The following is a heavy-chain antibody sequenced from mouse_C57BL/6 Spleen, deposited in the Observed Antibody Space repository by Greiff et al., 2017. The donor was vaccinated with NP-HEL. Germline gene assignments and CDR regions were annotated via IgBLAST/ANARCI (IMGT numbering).Heavy chain of an antibody. D-gene: IGHD2-4*01. CDR1: GFSFNTYA. J-gene: IGHJ2*01. CDR2: IRSKSNNYAT. Sequence: EVKLMESGGGLVQPKGSLKLSCAASGFSFNTYAMNWVRQAPGKGLEWVARIRSKSNNYATYYADSVKDRFTISRDDSESMLYLQMNNLKTEDTAMYYCVRQRDYDYGFDYWGQGTTLTVSS. CDR3: VRQRDYDYGFDY. V-gene: IGHV10-1*01.